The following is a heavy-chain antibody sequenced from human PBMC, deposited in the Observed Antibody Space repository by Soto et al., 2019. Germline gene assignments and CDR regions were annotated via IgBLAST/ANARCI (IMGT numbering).Heavy chain of an antibody. J-gene: IGHJ6*02. CDR1: GYSFTSYW. Sequence: PGESLKISCKGSGYSFTSYWIGWVRQMPGKGLERMGIIYPGDSDTRYIPSFQGQVTISADKSISTAYLQWSSLKASDFSMYYCALAAPSYYYYYGMDVWGQGTTVTVSS. D-gene: IGHD6-25*01. V-gene: IGHV5-51*01. CDR3: ALAAPSYYYYYGMDV. CDR2: IYPGDSDT.